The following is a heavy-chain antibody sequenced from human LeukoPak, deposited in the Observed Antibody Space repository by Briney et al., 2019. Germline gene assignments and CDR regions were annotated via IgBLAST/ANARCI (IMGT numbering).Heavy chain of an antibody. V-gene: IGHV3-30*18. CDR1: GFTFSSYG. Sequence: GRSLRLSCAASGFTFSSYGMHWVRQAPGKGLEWVAVISYDGSNKYYADSVKGRFTISRDNSKNTLYLQMNSLRAEDTAVYYCAKSYITRVVNAFDIWGQGTMVTVSS. J-gene: IGHJ3*02. CDR2: ISYDGSNK. D-gene: IGHD3-10*01. CDR3: AKSYITRVVNAFDI.